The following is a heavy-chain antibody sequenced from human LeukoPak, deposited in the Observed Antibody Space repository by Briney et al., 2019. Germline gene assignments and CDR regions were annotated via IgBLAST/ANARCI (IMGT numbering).Heavy chain of an antibody. Sequence: GGSLRLSCAASGFTFNSYGMHWVRQAPGKGLEWVAVISYDGYNKHFADSVKGRFTISRDNSKNTLYLQMNSLRAEDTAVYYCAREGTSTDYWGQGTLVTVSS. V-gene: IGHV3-30*03. CDR3: AREGTSTDY. D-gene: IGHD1-14*01. CDR1: GFTFNSYG. CDR2: ISYDGYNK. J-gene: IGHJ4*02.